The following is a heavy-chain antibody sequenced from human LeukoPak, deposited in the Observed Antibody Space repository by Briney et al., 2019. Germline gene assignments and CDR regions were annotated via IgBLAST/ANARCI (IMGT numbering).Heavy chain of an antibody. CDR2: IFYSGST. J-gene: IGHJ6*03. CDR3: ARHSLAARLNYYYMDV. CDR1: GGSISSSSYY. D-gene: IGHD6-6*01. Sequence: SETLSLTCTVSGGSISSSSYYWGWIRQPPGKGLEWIGSIFYSGSTYYNPSLKSRVTISVDTSKNQFHMKLSSVTAADTDVYSCARHSLAARLNYYYMDVWGKGTTVTVSS. V-gene: IGHV4-39*01.